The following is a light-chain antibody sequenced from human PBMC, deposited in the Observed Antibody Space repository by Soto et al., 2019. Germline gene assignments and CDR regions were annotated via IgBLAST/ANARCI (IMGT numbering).Light chain of an antibody. V-gene: IGKV3D-20*02. CDR2: GAS. CDR1: QIVSSTY. CDR3: QQRNNWPIT. J-gene: IGKJ5*01. Sequence: EIVLTQSPGTLSLSPGERATLSCRASQIVSSTYLAWFQQKAGQAPRLLIYGASTRATGIPDRFSGSGSGTDFTLTISSLEPEDFALYYCQQRNNWPITFGQGTRLEIK.